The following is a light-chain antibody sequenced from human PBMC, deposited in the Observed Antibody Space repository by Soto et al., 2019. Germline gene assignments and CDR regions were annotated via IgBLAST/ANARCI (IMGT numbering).Light chain of an antibody. J-gene: IGKJ5*01. CDR1: QGVTTN. CDR3: QQYNNWPFS. CDR2: DVS. V-gene: IGKV3-15*01. Sequence: VMTQAPASLSVSPGERVTLSCRAGQGVTTNFAWYQQKSGQSPRLLIYDVSTRATGVPARFSGTGSETDFTLTISGLQSEDSAVYFCQQYNNWPFSFGQGTRLEIK.